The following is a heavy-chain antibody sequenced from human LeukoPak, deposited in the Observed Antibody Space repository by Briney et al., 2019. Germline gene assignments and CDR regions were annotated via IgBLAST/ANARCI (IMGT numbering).Heavy chain of an antibody. CDR3: ARVLPYSSGLDY. V-gene: IGHV4-34*01. Sequence: SETLSLTCAVYGGSFSGYYWSWIRQPPGKGLEWIGEINHSGSTNYNPSLKSRVTISVDTSKNQFSLKLSSVTAADTAVYYCARVLPYSSGLDYWGQGTLVTVSS. D-gene: IGHD6-19*01. CDR2: INHSGST. CDR1: GGSFSGYY. J-gene: IGHJ4*02.